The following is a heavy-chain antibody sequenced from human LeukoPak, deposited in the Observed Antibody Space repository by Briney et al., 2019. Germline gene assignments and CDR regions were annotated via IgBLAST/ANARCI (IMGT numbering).Heavy chain of an antibody. CDR2: ISTDGGRT. CDR3: VAYDKSGFQPDY. V-gene: IGHV3-64*03. J-gene: IGHJ4*02. Sequence: GGALRLSCSASGFTFSTYDMHWVRQAPGKGLEYVSTISTDGGRTNYAESVKGRLSISRDNSKNTLYLQMSSLRPEDTAVFYCVAYDKSGFQPDYWGQGTLVTVSS. D-gene: IGHD3-22*01. CDR1: GFTFSTYD.